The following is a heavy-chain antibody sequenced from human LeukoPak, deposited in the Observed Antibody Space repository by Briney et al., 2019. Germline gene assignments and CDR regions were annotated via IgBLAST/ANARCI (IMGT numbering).Heavy chain of an antibody. J-gene: IGHJ6*02. Sequence: PSETLSLTCTVSGGSISSYYWSWIRQPPGKGLEWIGEINHSGSTNYNPSLKSRVTISVDTSKNQFSLKLSSVTAADTAVYYCARGSGGYYYYYGMDVWGQGTTVTVSS. D-gene: IGHD1-1*01. CDR1: GGSISSYY. CDR3: ARGSGGYYYYYGMDV. CDR2: INHSGST. V-gene: IGHV4-34*01.